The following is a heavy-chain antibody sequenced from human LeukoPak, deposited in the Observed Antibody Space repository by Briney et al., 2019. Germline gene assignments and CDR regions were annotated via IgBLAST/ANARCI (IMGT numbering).Heavy chain of an antibody. CDR1: GFTFSNAW. V-gene: IGHV3-15*01. CDR2: IKSKTDGGTT. D-gene: IGHD3-3*01. Sequence: GGSLRLSCAASGFTFSNAWMSWVRQAPGKGLEWVGRIKSKTDGGTTDYAAPVKGRFTISRDDSKNTLYLQMNSLKTEDTAVYYCTTYLEWLFYDAFDIWGQGTMVTVSS. J-gene: IGHJ3*02. CDR3: TTYLEWLFYDAFDI.